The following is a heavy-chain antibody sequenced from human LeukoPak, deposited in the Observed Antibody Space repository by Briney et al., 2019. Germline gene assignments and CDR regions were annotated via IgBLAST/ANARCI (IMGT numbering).Heavy chain of an antibody. Sequence: GASVKVSCKASGGTFSSSAFSWVRQAPGQGLEWMGGIIPIFTTANYAQKFQGRVTITADESTSTAYMELSRLRSEDTAVYYCAREVEYYGSGSYWGVFDYWGQGTLVTVSS. CDR3: AREVEYYGSGSYWGVFDY. D-gene: IGHD3-10*01. J-gene: IGHJ4*02. CDR2: IIPIFTTA. V-gene: IGHV1-69*13. CDR1: GGTFSSSA.